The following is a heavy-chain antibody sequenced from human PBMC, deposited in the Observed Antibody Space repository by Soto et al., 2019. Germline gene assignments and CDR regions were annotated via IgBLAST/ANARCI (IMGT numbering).Heavy chain of an antibody. CDR3: ARDRGGALDS. J-gene: IGHJ4*02. CDR2: LSGSGRLS. D-gene: IGHD3-16*01. Sequence: EVLLLESGGGLVQPGGSLRLSCAASGFTFNTFAMTWVRQAPGKGLEWVSALSGSGRLSYYADSVKGRFTISRDNYKNPMYLQMNNLRVDETAVYFCARDRGGALDSWGQGSRVTVSS. CDR1: GFTFNTFA. V-gene: IGHV3-23*01.